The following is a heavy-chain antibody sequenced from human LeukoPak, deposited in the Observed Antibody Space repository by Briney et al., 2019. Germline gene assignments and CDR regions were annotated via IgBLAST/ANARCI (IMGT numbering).Heavy chain of an antibody. J-gene: IGHJ4*02. Sequence: GGSLRLSCAASGFTFSSYSMNWVRQAPGKGMEWVSSISSSSSYIYYADSVKGRFTISRDNAKNSLYLQMNSLRAEDTAVYYCGRVDVFGGVFYFFDSGGQGPLVTVS. D-gene: IGHD3-16*01. CDR3: GRVDVFGGVFYFFDS. CDR1: GFTFSSYS. CDR2: ISSSSSYI. V-gene: IGHV3-21*01.